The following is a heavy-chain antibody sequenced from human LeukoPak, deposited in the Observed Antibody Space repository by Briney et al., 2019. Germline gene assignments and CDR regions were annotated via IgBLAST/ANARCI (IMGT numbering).Heavy chain of an antibody. D-gene: IGHD3-3*01. CDR2: IYPGDSDT. V-gene: IGHV5-51*01. CDR1: GYSFTSYW. CDR3: ARSDRIFGALPDAFDI. J-gene: IGHJ3*02. Sequence: GESLKISCKGSGYSFTSYWIGWVRQMPGKGLGWMGIIYPGDSDTRYSPSFQGQVTISADKSISTAYLQWSSLKASDTAMYYCARSDRIFGALPDAFDIWGQGTMVTVPS.